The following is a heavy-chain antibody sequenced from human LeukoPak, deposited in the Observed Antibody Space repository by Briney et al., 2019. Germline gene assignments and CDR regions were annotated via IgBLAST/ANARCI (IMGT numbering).Heavy chain of an antibody. J-gene: IGHJ6*03. CDR2: MNPKRGNT. D-gene: IGHD3-3*01. V-gene: IGHV1-8*03. CDR1: GYTFTSYD. CDR3: AKGRAYYDFWSGYYSSPSDYYYMDV. Sequence: ASVKVSCKASGYTFTSYDINWVRQATGQGLEWMGWMNPKRGNTGYAQKFQGRVTITRNTSISTAYMELSSLRSEDTAVYYCAKGRAYYDFWSGYYSSPSDYYYMDVWGKGTTVTVSS.